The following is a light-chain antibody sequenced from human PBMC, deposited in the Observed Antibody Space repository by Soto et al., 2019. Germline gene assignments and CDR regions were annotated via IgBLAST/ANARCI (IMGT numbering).Light chain of an antibody. Sequence: QSVLTQPASVSGSPGQSITISCTGTSSDVGAYTYVSWYQQHPGKAPKLMIFEVSGRPSGVSNRFAGSKSGNTASLTISGLQAEDEADYYCSSYTTSNTLVFGGGTKVTVL. CDR2: EVS. CDR1: SSDVGAYTY. V-gene: IGLV2-14*01. CDR3: SSYTTSNTLV. J-gene: IGLJ2*01.